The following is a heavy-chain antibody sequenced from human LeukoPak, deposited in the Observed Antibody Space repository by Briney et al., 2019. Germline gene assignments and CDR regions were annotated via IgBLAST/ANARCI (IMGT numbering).Heavy chain of an antibody. J-gene: IGHJ3*02. D-gene: IGHD5-24*01. CDR2: IIPIFGTA. CDR1: GGTFSSYA. Sequence: SVKVSCKASGGTFSSYAISWVRQAPGQGLEWMGGIIPIFGTANYAQKFQGRVTITADKSTSTAYMELSSLRSEDTAVYYCARIRDGYNDAYDIWGQGTMVTVSS. V-gene: IGHV1-69*06. CDR3: ARIRDGYNDAYDI.